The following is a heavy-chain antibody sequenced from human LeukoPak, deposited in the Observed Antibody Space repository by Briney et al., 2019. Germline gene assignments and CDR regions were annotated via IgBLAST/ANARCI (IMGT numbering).Heavy chain of an antibody. CDR3: ARVGYCSGGSCYSDYYYAMDV. CDR2: IYHSGST. Sequence: SETLSLTCTVSGGSISGYYWSWIRQPPGKGLEGLGYIYHSGSTNYNPSLKSRVTISVDTSKNQFSLKLSSVTAADTAVYFCARVGYCSGGSCYSDYYYAMDVWGQGTTVTVS. J-gene: IGHJ6*02. D-gene: IGHD2-15*01. V-gene: IGHV4-59*01. CDR1: GGSISGYY.